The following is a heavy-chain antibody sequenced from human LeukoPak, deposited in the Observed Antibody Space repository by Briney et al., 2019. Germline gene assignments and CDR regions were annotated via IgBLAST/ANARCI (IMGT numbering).Heavy chain of an antibody. CDR3: ARDLWSEHYDILTGYYGAFDI. CDR2: ISSGGKYI. Sequence: GGSLRLSCAASEFTFRTYSMNWVRQAPGKGLEWVSSISSGGKYIYYADSVKGQFTISRDNAKNSLFLQMNSLRVEDTAVYYCARDLWSEHYDILTGYYGAFDIWGQGTMVTVSS. CDR1: EFTFRTYS. D-gene: IGHD3-9*01. J-gene: IGHJ3*02. V-gene: IGHV3-21*01.